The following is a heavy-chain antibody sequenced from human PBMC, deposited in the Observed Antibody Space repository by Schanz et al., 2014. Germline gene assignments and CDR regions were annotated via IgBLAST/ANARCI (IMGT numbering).Heavy chain of an antibody. J-gene: IGHJ4*02. V-gene: IGHV1-18*01. Sequence: QVQLVQSGAEVKKPGASVKVSCKTSGYAFSDYGITWVRQAPGQGLEWVGWISPYTGNTHYFDKMEGRVTMTTDTSTSTAYMELRSLRSDDTAVYYCARGYGDSPTDFWGQGSLVNVSS. D-gene: IGHD4-17*01. CDR3: ARGYGDSPTDF. CDR2: ISPYTGNT. CDR1: GYAFSDYG.